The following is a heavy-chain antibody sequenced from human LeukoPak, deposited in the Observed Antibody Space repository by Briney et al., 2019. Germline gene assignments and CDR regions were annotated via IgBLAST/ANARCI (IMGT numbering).Heavy chain of an antibody. V-gene: IGHV3-21*01. CDR1: GFTFSSYS. Sequence: GGSLRLSCAASGFTFSSYSMNWVRQAPGKGLEWVSSISTSNSFIFYADSVKGRFTISRDNAKNSLYLQMNSLRAEDTAVYYCVRRASTDYYYYYGMDVWGQGTTVTVSS. D-gene: IGHD2-2*01. J-gene: IGHJ6*02. CDR3: VRRASTDYYYYYGMDV. CDR2: ISTSNSFI.